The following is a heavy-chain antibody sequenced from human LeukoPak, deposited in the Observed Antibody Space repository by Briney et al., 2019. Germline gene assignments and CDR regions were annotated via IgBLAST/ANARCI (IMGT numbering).Heavy chain of an antibody. J-gene: IGHJ4*02. CDR1: GFTFSSYA. CDR2: ISSSSSYI. V-gene: IGHV3-21*01. D-gene: IGHD4-17*01. Sequence: GGSLRLSCAASGFTFSSYAMSWVRQAPGKGLEWVSSISSSSSYIYYADSVKGRFTISRDNAKNSLYLQMNSLRAEDTAVYYCARSTVTERIDYWGQGTLVTVSS. CDR3: ARSTVTERIDY.